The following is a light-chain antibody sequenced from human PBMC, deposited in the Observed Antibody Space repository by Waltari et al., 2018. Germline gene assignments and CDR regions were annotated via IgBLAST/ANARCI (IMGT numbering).Light chain of an antibody. CDR3: CSYAGSAIWV. V-gene: IGLV2-23*01. Sequence: SALTQPASVSGSPGQSITISCTGTSSDVGSYNLVSWYQQHPGKAPKLMIYEDNKRPSGVSNRFSGSKSGNTASLTISGLQAEDEADYYCCSYAGSAIWV. CDR2: EDN. CDR1: SSDVGSYNL. J-gene: IGLJ3*02.